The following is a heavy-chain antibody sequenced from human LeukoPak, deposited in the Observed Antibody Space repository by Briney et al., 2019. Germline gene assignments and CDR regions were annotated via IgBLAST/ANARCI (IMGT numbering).Heavy chain of an antibody. CDR3: AKDMGGYSYGYDY. Sequence: GRSLRLSCAASGFTFDDYAMHWVRQAPGEGLEWGSGISWNSGSIDYADSVKGRFTISRDNAKNSLYLQMNSLRAEDTALYYCAKDMGGYSYGYDYWGQGTLVTVSS. V-gene: IGHV3-9*01. CDR1: GFTFDDYA. D-gene: IGHD5-18*01. CDR2: ISWNSGSI. J-gene: IGHJ4*02.